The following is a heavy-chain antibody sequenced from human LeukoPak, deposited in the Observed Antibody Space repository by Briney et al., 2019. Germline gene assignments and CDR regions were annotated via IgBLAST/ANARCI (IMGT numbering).Heavy chain of an antibody. D-gene: IGHD5-18*01. Sequence: GRSLRLSCAASGFTFSSYGMHWVRQAPGKGLEWVAVISYDGSNKYYADSVKGRFTISRDNSKSTLYLQMNSLRAEDTAVYYCAKAEDTAMVDYWGQGTLVTVSS. CDR2: ISYDGSNK. CDR3: AKAEDTAMVDY. CDR1: GFTFSSYG. V-gene: IGHV3-30*18. J-gene: IGHJ4*02.